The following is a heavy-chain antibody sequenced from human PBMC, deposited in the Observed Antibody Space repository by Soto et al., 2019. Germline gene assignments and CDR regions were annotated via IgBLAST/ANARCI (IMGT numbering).Heavy chain of an antibody. CDR2: IGGSGGST. J-gene: IGHJ4*02. CDR1: GFTFSSYA. Sequence: GGSLRLSCAASGFTFSSYAMSWVRQAPGKGLEWVSAIGGSGGSTYYADSVKGRFTISRDNSKNTLYLQMNSLRAEDTAVYYCAKIDPYGSGSYYYFDYWGQGTLVTVSS. V-gene: IGHV3-23*01. CDR3: AKIDPYGSGSYYYFDY. D-gene: IGHD3-10*01.